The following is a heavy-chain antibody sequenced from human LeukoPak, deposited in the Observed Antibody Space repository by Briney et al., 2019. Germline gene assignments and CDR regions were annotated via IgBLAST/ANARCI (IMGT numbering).Heavy chain of an antibody. CDR2: IYYSGST. V-gene: IGHV4-30-4*01. CDR3: ARDFGYSYGYDY. D-gene: IGHD5-18*01. J-gene: IGHJ4*02. Sequence: SQTLSLTCTVSGVSISSGDYYWSWIRQPPGKGLEWIGYIYYSGSTYYNPSLKSRVTISVDTSKNQFSLKLSSVTAADTAVYYCARDFGYSYGYDYWGQGTLVTVSS. CDR1: GVSISSGDYY.